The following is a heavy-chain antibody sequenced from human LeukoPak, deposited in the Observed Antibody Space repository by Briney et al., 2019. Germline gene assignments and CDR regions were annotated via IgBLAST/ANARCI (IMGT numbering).Heavy chain of an antibody. CDR3: AIDTYGSGSYYYFDY. CDR1: GFTFSSYG. D-gene: IGHD3-10*01. Sequence: GRSLRLSWAASGFTFSSYGMHWVRQAPDKGLEWVAVISYDGSNKYYADSEKGRSTISRDNSKNTLYLQMNSLRAEDTAVYYCAIDTYGSGSYYYFDYWGQGTLVTVSS. CDR2: ISYDGSNK. V-gene: IGHV3-30*03. J-gene: IGHJ4*02.